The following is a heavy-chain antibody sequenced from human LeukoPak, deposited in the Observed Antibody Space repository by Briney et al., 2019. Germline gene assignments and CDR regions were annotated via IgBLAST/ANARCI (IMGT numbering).Heavy chain of an antibody. V-gene: IGHV3-30-3*01. CDR2: ISYDGSNK. Sequence: GGSLRLSCAAFGFTFSSYAMHWVRQAPGKGLEWVAVISYDGSNKYYADSVKGRFTISRDNSKNTLYLQMNSLRAEDTAVYYCARGLWFGDYWGQGTLVTVSS. D-gene: IGHD3-10*01. J-gene: IGHJ4*02. CDR3: ARGLWFGDY. CDR1: GFTFSSYA.